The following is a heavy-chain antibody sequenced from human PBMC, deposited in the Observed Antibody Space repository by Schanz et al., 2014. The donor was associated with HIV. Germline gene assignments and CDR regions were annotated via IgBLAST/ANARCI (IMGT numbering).Heavy chain of an antibody. J-gene: IGHJ6*02. CDR3: ARRGLVGATLYYYYYGMDV. CDR2: MNPSTGNS. CDR1: GYTFINYD. Sequence: QVQLVQSGAEVKKPGASVKVSCKASGYTFINYDIHWVRQASGLGLEWMGWMNPSTGNSGYAQMFQVRVTMTRDTSISTAYLEVDSLKSEDTAVYYCARRGLVGATLYYYYYGMDVWGQGTTVTVSS. V-gene: IGHV1-8*01. D-gene: IGHD1-26*01.